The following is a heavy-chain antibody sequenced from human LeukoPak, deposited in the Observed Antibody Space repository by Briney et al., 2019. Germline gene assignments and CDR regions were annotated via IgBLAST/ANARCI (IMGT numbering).Heavy chain of an antibody. CDR3: ARGPAALRGWRYGMDV. CDR1: GGTFSSYA. D-gene: IGHD6-19*01. V-gene: IGHV1-69*04. J-gene: IGHJ6*02. Sequence: ASVKVSCKASGGTFSSYAISWVRQAPGQGLEWMGRIIPILGIANYAQKFQGRVTITADKSTSTAYMELSSLRSEDTAVYYGARGPAALRGWRYGMDVWGQGTTVTVSS. CDR2: IIPILGIA.